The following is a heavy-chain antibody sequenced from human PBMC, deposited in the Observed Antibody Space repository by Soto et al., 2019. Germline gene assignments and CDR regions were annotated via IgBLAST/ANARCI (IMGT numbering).Heavy chain of an antibody. CDR1: GFTFSSYA. CDR3: ARDHTFIAAAGPFDY. D-gene: IGHD6-13*01. CDR2: ISYDGSNK. J-gene: IGHJ4*02. Sequence: QVQLVESGGGVVQPGRSLRLSCAASGFTFSSYAMHWVRQAPGKGLEWVALISYDGSNKYYADSVKGRFTISRDTSKNTLYLQMTSLRAEDTAVYYCARDHTFIAAAGPFDYWGQGTLVTVSS. V-gene: IGHV3-30-3*01.